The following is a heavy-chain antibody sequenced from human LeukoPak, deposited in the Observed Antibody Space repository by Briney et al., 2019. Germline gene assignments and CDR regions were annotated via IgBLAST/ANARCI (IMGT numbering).Heavy chain of an antibody. CDR3: ARQVSSPVVMFMEI. Sequence: SETLSLTCTVAGGSISSSTYNWGWIRQPPGKGLEWIGSVYYTGITYYNPSVESRVTISVDTSKNHFSLELNSVTAADTGVYFCARQVSSPVVMFMEIWGNGAQVIVSS. CDR2: VYYTGIT. CDR1: GGSISSSTYN. V-gene: IGHV4-39*01. D-gene: IGHD3-22*01. J-gene: IGHJ6*03.